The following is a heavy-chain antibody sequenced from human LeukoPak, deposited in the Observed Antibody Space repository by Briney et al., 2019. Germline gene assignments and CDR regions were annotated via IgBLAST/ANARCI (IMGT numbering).Heavy chain of an antibody. CDR2: ISSSSSTI. CDR3: ATSRGVITLDGYHYYIDV. V-gene: IGHV3-48*01. J-gene: IGHJ6*03. D-gene: IGHD3-10*01. Sequence: GGSLRLSCAASGFTFSSYSMNWVRQAPGKGLEWVSYISSSSSTIYYADSVKGRFTISRDNAKNSLYLQMNSLRAEDTAVYYCATSRGVITLDGYHYYIDVWGKGTTVTVSS. CDR1: GFTFSSYS.